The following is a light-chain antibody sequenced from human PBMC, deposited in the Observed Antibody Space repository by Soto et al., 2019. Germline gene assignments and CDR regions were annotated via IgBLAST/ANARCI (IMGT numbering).Light chain of an antibody. CDR2: DAS. CDR3: QQRSNWWT. CDR1: QSVSSY. J-gene: IGKJ1*01. V-gene: IGKV3-11*01. Sequence: EIVLTQSPATLSLSPGGRATLSCRASQSVSSYLAWYQQKPGQAPRLLIYDASNRATVIPARFSGSGSGTDFTLTISSLEPEDFAVYYCQQRSNWWTFGQGTKVDIK.